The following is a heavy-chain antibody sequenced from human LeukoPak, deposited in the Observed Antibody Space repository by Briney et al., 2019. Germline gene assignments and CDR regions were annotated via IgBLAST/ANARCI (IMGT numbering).Heavy chain of an antibody. Sequence: SGGSLRLSCAASGFTFSSYWMSWVRQAPGKGLEWVANIKQDGSERYYVDSVRGRFTISRDNAKNSLYLQMNSLRAEDTAVYYCAREDVDIASTPPCDYWGQGALVTVSS. CDR3: AREDVDIASTPPCDY. V-gene: IGHV3-7*05. CDR1: GFTFSSYW. CDR2: IKQDGSER. J-gene: IGHJ4*02. D-gene: IGHD5/OR15-5a*01.